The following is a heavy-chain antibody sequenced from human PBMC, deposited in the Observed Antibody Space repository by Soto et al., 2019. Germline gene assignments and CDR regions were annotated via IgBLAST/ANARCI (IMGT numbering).Heavy chain of an antibody. Sequence: GGSLRLSCAASGFTFSNAWMSWVRQAPGKGLEWVGRIKSKTDGGTTDYAAPVKGRFTISRDDSKNTLYLQMNSPKTEDTAVYYCTRKAVSYGDYAKFDYWGQGTLVTVSS. D-gene: IGHD4-17*01. J-gene: IGHJ4*02. CDR2: IKSKTDGGTT. CDR3: TRKAVSYGDYAKFDY. CDR1: GFTFSNAW. V-gene: IGHV3-15*01.